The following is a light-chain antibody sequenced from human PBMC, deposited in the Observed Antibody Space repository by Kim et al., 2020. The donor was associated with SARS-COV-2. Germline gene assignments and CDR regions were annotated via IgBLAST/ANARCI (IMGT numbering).Light chain of an antibody. CDR1: SSDVGGCNY. Sequence: QSAMTQPRSVSGSPGQSVTIACTGTSSDVGGCNYVSWYQQYPGKAPKLMIYDVNKRPSGVPDRFYGSKSGNTASLTISGLQAEDEADYYYCSYAGSDVVFAEGTKLTFL. CDR3: CSYAGSDVV. CDR2: DVN. J-gene: IGLJ2*01. V-gene: IGLV2-11*01.